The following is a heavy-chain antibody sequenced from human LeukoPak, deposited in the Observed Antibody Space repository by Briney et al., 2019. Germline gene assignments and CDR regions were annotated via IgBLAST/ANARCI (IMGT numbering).Heavy chain of an antibody. D-gene: IGHD1-26*01. CDR3: ARVNVGSSDYFDY. J-gene: IGHJ4*02. V-gene: IGHV4-59*01. CDR2: VNYDGST. CDR1: GGSISGYF. Sequence: SETLSLTCTVSGGSISGYFWSWIRQPPRKGLEYIGYVNYDGSTNYNHSLRSRATISIDTSKNEFSLKLSSVTAADTAVYYCARVNVGSSDYFDYRGQGILVTVSS.